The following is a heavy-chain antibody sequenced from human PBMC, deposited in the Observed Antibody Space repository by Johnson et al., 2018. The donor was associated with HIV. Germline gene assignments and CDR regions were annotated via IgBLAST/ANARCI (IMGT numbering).Heavy chain of an antibody. CDR3: ARARSSSWYDGAFDI. CDR1: GFTFSSYV. Sequence: VQLVESGGGVVQPGGSLRLSCAASGFTFSSYVMHWVRQAPGRGLEYVSAISTNGGSTYYANSVKGRFTISRDNFKNTLYLQMGSLRAEDMAVYYCARARSSSWYDGAFDIWGQGTMVTFSS. J-gene: IGHJ3*02. CDR2: ISTNGGST. V-gene: IGHV3-64*01. D-gene: IGHD6-13*01.